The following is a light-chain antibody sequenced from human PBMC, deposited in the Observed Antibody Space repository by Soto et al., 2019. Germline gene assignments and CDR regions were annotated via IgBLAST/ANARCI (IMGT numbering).Light chain of an antibody. Sequence: EFVLTQSPGTLSLSPGETAPLSCRASQRVSSSYLAWYQQKPGQAPRLLIDGASSRATGIPDRFSGSGSGTDFTLTISRLEPEDCAVYYCQQYGSSPQRTFGQGTKVDIK. CDR1: QRVSSSY. V-gene: IGKV3-20*01. CDR3: QQYGSSPQRT. J-gene: IGKJ1*01. CDR2: GAS.